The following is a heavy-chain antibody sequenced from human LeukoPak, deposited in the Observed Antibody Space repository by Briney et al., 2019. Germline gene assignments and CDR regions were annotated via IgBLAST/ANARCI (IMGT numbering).Heavy chain of an antibody. Sequence: GGSLRLSCAASGFTFSSYWMHWVRQAPGKGLVWVSRINSDGSSTSYADSVKGRFTISRDNAKNTLYLQMNSLRAEDTAVYYCARGGGDSSGYYTYDYWGQGTLVTVSS. V-gene: IGHV3-74*01. CDR3: ARGGGDSSGYYTYDY. J-gene: IGHJ4*02. CDR2: INSDGSST. D-gene: IGHD3-22*01. CDR1: GFTFSSYW.